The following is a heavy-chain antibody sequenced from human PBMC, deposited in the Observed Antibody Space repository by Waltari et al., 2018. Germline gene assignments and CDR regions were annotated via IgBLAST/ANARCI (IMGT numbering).Heavy chain of an antibody. CDR1: GFTVSTNY. Sequence: EVQLAESGGGLVKPGGSLRISGEASGFTVSTNYMSWVRQAPGKGLEWVSLLYTGGYTQYADSVKGRFTISRDNSKNTLYLQMNSLSVEDTAVYYCARNPRYVSPDWGHGTLVTVSS. V-gene: IGHV3-66*02. D-gene: IGHD3-10*02. CDR2: LYTGGYT. J-gene: IGHJ4*01. CDR3: ARNPRYVSPD.